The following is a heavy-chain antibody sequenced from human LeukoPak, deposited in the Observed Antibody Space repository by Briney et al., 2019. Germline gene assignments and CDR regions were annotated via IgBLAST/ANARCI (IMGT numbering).Heavy chain of an antibody. J-gene: IGHJ6*02. CDR2: IKQDGSEK. D-gene: IGHD3-22*01. CDR3: ARVIYDSSGYYYDYYYGMDV. V-gene: IGHV3-7*01. Sequence: PGGSLRLSCAASGFTFSSYWMSWVRQAPGKGLEWVANIKQDGSEKYYVDSVKGRFTISRDNDKNSLYLQMNSLRAEDTAVYYCARVIYDSSGYYYDYYYGMDVWGQGTTVTVSS. CDR1: GFTFSSYW.